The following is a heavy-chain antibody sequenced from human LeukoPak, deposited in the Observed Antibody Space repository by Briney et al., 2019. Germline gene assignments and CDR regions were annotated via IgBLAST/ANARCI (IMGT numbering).Heavy chain of an antibody. CDR1: GFTFSSYG. CDR2: ISGSGGST. Sequence: GGSLRLSCAASGFTFSSYGMSWVRQAPGKGLEWVSGISGSGGSTYYADSVKGRLTISRDNSKNTLYLQIYSLRAEDTALYYCAKDERYDFWSGYHLDYWGQGALVTVSS. J-gene: IGHJ4*02. V-gene: IGHV3-23*01. CDR3: AKDERYDFWSGYHLDY. D-gene: IGHD3-3*01.